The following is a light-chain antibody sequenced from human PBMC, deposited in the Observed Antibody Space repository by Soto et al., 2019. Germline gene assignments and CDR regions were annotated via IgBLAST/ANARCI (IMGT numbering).Light chain of an antibody. CDR3: QQYEAYPLT. CDR1: QSISSW. Sequence: DIQLTQSPSTLSASVGDRVTITCRASQSISSWLAWYQQKTGKAPKLLVFKASSIESGVPSRFIGGGSGAAFTLTIITLQQDDVATYYCQQYEAYPLTFGGGTKVEI. V-gene: IGKV1-5*03. J-gene: IGKJ4*01. CDR2: KAS.